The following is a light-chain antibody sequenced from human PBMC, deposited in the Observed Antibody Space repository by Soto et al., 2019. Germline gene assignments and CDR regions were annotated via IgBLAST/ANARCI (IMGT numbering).Light chain of an antibody. V-gene: IGKV3-15*01. CDR2: GTS. CDR1: QSVSRN. Sequence: EIVLTQSPGTLSLSPGERATLSCRASQSVSRNLAWYQQKPGQAPRLLIYGTSTRATGIPARFSGSGSGTEFTLTISSLQSEDFAFYYCQQYDNWPRTFGQGTKVDIK. J-gene: IGKJ1*01. CDR3: QQYDNWPRT.